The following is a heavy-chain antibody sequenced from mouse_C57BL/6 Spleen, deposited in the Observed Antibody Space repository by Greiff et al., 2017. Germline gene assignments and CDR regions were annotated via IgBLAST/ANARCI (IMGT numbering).Heavy chain of an antibody. CDR2: IYWDDDK. D-gene: IGHD1-1*01. CDR1: GFSLSTSGMG. V-gene: IGHV8-12*01. CDR3: ARSVYGSSSEFAY. J-gene: IGHJ3*01. Sequence: QVTLKESGPGILQSSQTLSLTCSFSGFSLSTSGMGVSWIRQPSGKGLEWLAHIYWDDDKRYNPSLKSRLTISKDTSRNQVFLKITSVDTADTATYYCARSVYGSSSEFAYWGQGTLVTVSA.